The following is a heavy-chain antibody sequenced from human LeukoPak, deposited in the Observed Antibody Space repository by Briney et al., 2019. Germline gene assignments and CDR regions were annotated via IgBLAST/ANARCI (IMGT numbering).Heavy chain of an antibody. CDR2: FYVGGNT. CDR1: GFTFGKYW. CDR3: ARGFGGSYRYPDY. Sequence: GGSLRLSCVASGFTFGKYWMSWVRQAPGKGLEWVSAFYVGGNTFYAASVKGRFTISRDNSKNTLYLQLNSLRAEDTAVYFCARGFGGSYRYPDYWGQGTLVTVSS. D-gene: IGHD3-16*02. J-gene: IGHJ4*02. V-gene: IGHV3-53*01.